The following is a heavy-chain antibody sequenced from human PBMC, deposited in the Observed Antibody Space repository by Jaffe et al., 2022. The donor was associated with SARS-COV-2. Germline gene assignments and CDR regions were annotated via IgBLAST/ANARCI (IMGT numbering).Heavy chain of an antibody. D-gene: IGHD1-1*01. J-gene: IGHJ6*02. CDR1: GGSISSGSYY. CDR3: ARDGTAPGRGQYNYYGMDV. CDR2: IYTSGGT. V-gene: IGHV4-61*02. Sequence: QVQLQESGPGLVKASQTLSLTCTVSGGSISSGSYYWSWIRQPAGKGLEWIGRIYTSGGTNYNPSLKSRVTTSVDTSKNQFSLKLSSVTAADTAVYYCARDGTAPGRGQYNYYGMDVWGQGTTVTVSS.